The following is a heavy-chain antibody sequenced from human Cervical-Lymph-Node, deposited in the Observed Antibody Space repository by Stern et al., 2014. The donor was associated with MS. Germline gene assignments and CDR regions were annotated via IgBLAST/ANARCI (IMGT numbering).Heavy chain of an antibody. V-gene: IGHV1-2*06. CDR1: GYTFPGYY. CDR3: ARGLAVAGTRAGY. J-gene: IGHJ4*02. CDR2: INPNSGGT. D-gene: IGHD6-19*01. Sequence: QEQLVQSGAEVKQPGASVKVSCKASGYTFPGYYMHSVRHAPGQGLAWMGRINPNSGGTTHVQKLQGRVTMTRATCISTSHMELSRLRSDDTAVYYCARGLAVAGTRAGYWGQETLVTVSS.